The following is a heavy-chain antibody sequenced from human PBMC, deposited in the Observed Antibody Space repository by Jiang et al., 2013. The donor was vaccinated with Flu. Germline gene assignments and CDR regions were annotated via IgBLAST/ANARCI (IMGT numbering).Heavy chain of an antibody. V-gene: IGHV4-34*01. CDR3: ARRQQWPNYEFDY. D-gene: IGHD6-19*01. Sequence: GSTNYNPSLKSRVTISVDTSKNQFSLKLSSVTAADTAVYYCARRQQWPNYEFDYWGQGTLVTVSS. J-gene: IGHJ4*02. CDR2: GST.